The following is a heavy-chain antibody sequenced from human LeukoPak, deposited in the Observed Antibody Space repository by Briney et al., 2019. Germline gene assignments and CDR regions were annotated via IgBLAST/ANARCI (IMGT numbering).Heavy chain of an antibody. Sequence: SETLSLTCTVSGGSISSGGYYWSWIRQHPGKSLEWIGYIYYSGSTYYKPSLKSRVTISVDTSKNQFSLKLSSVDAADTAVYNCARDTGASGIDYWGQGTLVTVSS. D-gene: IGHD1-26*01. CDR2: IYYSGST. CDR3: ARDTGASGIDY. CDR1: GGSISSGGYY. J-gene: IGHJ4*02. V-gene: IGHV4-31*03.